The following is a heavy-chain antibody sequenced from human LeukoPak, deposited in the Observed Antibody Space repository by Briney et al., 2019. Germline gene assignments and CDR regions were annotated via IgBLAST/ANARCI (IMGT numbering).Heavy chain of an antibody. V-gene: IGHV3-74*01. CDR2: INMDGSIT. CDR1: GFTFSNYW. CDR3: AREYGYNTAHFDY. D-gene: IGHD5-24*01. J-gene: IGHJ4*02. Sequence: QAGGSLRLSCAASGFTFSNYWMHWVRQAPGKGLVRVSRINMDGSITSYADSVKGRFIISRDNAKSTLYLQMNSLRAESTAVYYCAREYGYNTAHFDYWGQGTLVTVSS.